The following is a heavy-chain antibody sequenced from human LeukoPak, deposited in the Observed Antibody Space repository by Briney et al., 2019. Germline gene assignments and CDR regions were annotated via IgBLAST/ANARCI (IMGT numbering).Heavy chain of an antibody. CDR2: ISYDGNNK. CDR1: GFSVSSKY. D-gene: IGHD2-21*02. Sequence: TGGSLRLSCAASGFSVSSKYMSWVRQAPGKGLEWVAVISYDGNNKYYADSVKGRFTISRDNSKNTLYLQMNSLRPEDTAVYYCAKDLTYCGGDCYSVWGQGTLVTVSS. CDR3: AKDLTYCGGDCYSV. J-gene: IGHJ4*02. V-gene: IGHV3-30*18.